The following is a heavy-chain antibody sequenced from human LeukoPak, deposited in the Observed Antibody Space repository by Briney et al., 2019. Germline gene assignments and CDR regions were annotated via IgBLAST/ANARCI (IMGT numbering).Heavy chain of an antibody. D-gene: IGHD3-16*01. CDR1: GGSISTSNYY. V-gene: IGHV4-39*07. CDR2: IFYSGST. J-gene: IGHJ5*02. CDR3: ASLGGGGSLNWFDP. Sequence: PSETLSLTCTVSGGSISTSNYYWGWIRQPPGKGLEWIGNIFYSGSTYYSPSLRSRVTISLDTSRNQFSLKLNSVTAADTAVYYCASLGGGGSLNWFDPWGQGTLVTVSS.